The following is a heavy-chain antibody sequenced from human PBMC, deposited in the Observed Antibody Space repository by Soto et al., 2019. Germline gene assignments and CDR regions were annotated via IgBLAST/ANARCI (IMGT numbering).Heavy chain of an antibody. V-gene: IGHV5-51*01. CDR3: ATRHFWSGPWTDRRLDY. CDR1: GYSFTNHW. D-gene: IGHD3-3*02. Sequence: GESLKISCKGSGYSFTNHWIGWVRQMPGKGLECMGIINPADSHTIYNPSLTSRVTISVDKSKNHFSLKLTSVTAADTAVYYCATRHFWSGPWTDRRLDYWGQGTLVTVSS. CDR2: INPADSHT. J-gene: IGHJ4*02.